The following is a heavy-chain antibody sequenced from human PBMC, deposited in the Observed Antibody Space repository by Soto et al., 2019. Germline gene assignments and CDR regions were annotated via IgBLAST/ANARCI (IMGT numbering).Heavy chain of an antibody. Sequence: GSLRLSCAASGFTFSSYAMSWVRQAPGKGLEWVSAISGSGGSTYYADSVKGRFTISRDNSKNTLYLQMNSLRAEDTAVYYCAKGIIGYSSSWYFDYWGQGTLVTVSS. CDR1: GFTFSSYA. V-gene: IGHV3-23*01. CDR3: AKGIIGYSSSWYFDY. CDR2: ISGSGGST. D-gene: IGHD6-13*01. J-gene: IGHJ4*02.